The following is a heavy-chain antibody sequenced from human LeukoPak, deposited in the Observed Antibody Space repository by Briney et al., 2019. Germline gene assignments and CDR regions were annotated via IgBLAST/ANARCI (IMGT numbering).Heavy chain of an antibody. D-gene: IGHD3-22*01. Sequence: GGPLRLFCAASGFTYSSYDMHWVRHAPGKALEWVAVIWYEGSNKYYADSVKGLHTIYRDNSKNTLYLQMNSLRAEDTAVYYCARDRNYYDSSGYYWFDPWGQGTLVTVSS. J-gene: IGHJ5*02. CDR2: IWYEGSNK. CDR1: GFTYSSYD. CDR3: ARDRNYYDSSGYYWFDP. V-gene: IGHV3-33*01.